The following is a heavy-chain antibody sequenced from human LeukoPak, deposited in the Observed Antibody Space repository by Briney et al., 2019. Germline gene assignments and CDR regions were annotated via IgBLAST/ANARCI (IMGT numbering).Heavy chain of an antibody. J-gene: IGHJ4*02. Sequence: KPSETLSLTCAVSGGSTSSYYRSWIRQPPGKGLEWIGYIYYSGSTNYNPSLKSRVTISVDTSKNQFSLKLSSVTAADTAVYYCASSHTYQPYCFDYWGQGTLVTVSS. V-gene: IGHV4-59*01. CDR2: IYYSGST. CDR3: ASSHTYQPYCFDY. D-gene: IGHD3-16*01. CDR1: GGSTSSYY.